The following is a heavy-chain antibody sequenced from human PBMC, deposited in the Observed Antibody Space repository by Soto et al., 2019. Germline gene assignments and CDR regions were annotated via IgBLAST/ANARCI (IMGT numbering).Heavy chain of an antibody. Sequence: EVQLLESGGGLVQPGGSLRLSCAASGFTFSTYGMSWVRQAPGKGLEWVSAISGSGGSTYYADSVKGRFNISRDNSKNTLYLQMNSLRAEDTAVYYCAKVLIVGATTPFDYWGQGPLVTVSS. J-gene: IGHJ4*02. D-gene: IGHD1-26*01. CDR2: ISGSGGST. CDR3: AKVLIVGATTPFDY. V-gene: IGHV3-23*01. CDR1: GFTFSTYG.